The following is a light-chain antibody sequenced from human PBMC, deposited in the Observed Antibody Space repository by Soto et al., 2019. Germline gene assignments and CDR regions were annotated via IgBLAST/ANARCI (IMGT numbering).Light chain of an antibody. CDR1: QSVTSGY. V-gene: IGKV3-20*01. J-gene: IGKJ4*01. CDR2: GAS. CDR3: QQYGRSPLT. Sequence: EIVLTQSPGTLSLSPGERATLSCRASQSVTSGYLAWYQQKPGQAPRLLIDGASSRATGIPDRFSGSGSGTDFTLTISRLEPDDFAVYYCQQYGRSPLTFGGGTKVDIK.